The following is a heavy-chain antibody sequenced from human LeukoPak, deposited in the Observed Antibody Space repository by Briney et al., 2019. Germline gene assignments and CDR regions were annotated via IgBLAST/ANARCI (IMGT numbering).Heavy chain of an antibody. CDR3: ARIAVAGTAIFDY. CDR2: IYPGDSDT. Sequence: GESLKISCKGFGYSFTSCWIAWVRQMPRKGLQWVGIIYPGDSDTRYSPSFQGQVTISADKSSSTAYLQWSSLKASDTAMYYCARIAVAGTAIFDYWGQGTLVTVSS. V-gene: IGHV5-51*01. CDR1: GYSFTSCW. D-gene: IGHD6-19*01. J-gene: IGHJ4*02.